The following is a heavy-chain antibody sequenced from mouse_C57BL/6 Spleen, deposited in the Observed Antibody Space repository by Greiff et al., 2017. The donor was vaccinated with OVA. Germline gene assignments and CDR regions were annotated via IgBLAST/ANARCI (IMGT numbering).Heavy chain of an antibody. V-gene: IGHV8-12*01. CDR3: ARRSSSGGPFAY. CDR2: IYWDDDK. J-gene: IGHJ3*01. Sequence: QVTLKESGPGILQSSQTLSLTCSFSGFSLSTSGMGVSWIRQPSGKGLEWLAHIYWDDDKRYNPSLKSRLTISKDTSRNQVFLKITSVDTADTATYYCARRSSSGGPFAYWGQGTLVTVSA. D-gene: IGHD3-2*02. CDR1: GFSLSTSGMG.